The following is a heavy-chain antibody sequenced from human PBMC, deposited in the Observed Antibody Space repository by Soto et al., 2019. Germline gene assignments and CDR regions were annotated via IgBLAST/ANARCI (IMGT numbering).Heavy chain of an antibody. CDR2: ISATGGGT. Sequence: GGSLRLSCAASGFKFSNYAMSWVRQAPGKGLEWVSLISATGGGTYYADSVKGRFTISRDNSHNTLYLQVHSLTAEDTAVYYCAKDRRAGGTSAFYFAFWVQGA. V-gene: IGHV3-23*01. CDR3: AKDRRAGGTSAFYFAF. CDR1: GFKFSNYA. J-gene: IGHJ4*02. D-gene: IGHD3-16*01.